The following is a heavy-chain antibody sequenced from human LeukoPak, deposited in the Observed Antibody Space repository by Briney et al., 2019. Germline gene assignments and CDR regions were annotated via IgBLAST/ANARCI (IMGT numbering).Heavy chain of an antibody. J-gene: IGHJ4*02. D-gene: IGHD1-26*01. Sequence: GGSLRLSCAASGFTFSCYSMNWVRQAPGKGLEWVSYISSSSSTIYYADSVKGRFTISRDNPKNSLYLQMNSLRPEDTALYYCAKVRAPLSGNSYYFDYWGQGTLVTVSS. CDR2: ISSSSSTI. V-gene: IGHV3-48*04. CDR1: GFTFSCYS. CDR3: AKVRAPLSGNSYYFDY.